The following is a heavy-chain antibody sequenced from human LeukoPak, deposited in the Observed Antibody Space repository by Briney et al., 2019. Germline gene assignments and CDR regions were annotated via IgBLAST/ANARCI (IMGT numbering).Heavy chain of an antibody. Sequence: ASVKVSCKASGYTFTGYYMHWVRQAPGQGLEWMGIINPSGGSTSYAQKFQGRDTMTRDMSTSTVYMELSSLRSEDTAVYYCARASVWFGDPYNWFDPWGQGTLVTVSS. CDR2: INPSGGST. CDR3: ARASVWFGDPYNWFDP. J-gene: IGHJ5*02. V-gene: IGHV1-46*01. D-gene: IGHD3-10*01. CDR1: GYTFTGYY.